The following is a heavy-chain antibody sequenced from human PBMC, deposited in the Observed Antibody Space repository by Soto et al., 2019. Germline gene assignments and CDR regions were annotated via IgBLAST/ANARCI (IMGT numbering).Heavy chain of an antibody. CDR2: IIPIPGTA. V-gene: IGHV1-69*01. CDR3: ARSQGSSTSLEIYYYYYYGMDV. CDR1: GGTFGSYA. J-gene: IGHJ6*02. Sequence: QVHLVQSGAEVKKPGSSVKVTCKASGGTFGSYAISWVRQAPGQGLEWMGGIIPIPGTANYAQKFQGRVTIAADESTSTAYMALSSLRSEDTAVYYCARSQGSSTSLEIYYYYYYGMDVCGQGTTVTVSS. D-gene: IGHD2-2*01.